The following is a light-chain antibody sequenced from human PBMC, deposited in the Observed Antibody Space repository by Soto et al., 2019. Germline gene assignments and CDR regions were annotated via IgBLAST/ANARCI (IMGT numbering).Light chain of an antibody. CDR3: SSYTSSTTLV. CDR2: DVS. Sequence: QSALTQPASVSGSPGQSITISCTGTSSDVGAYNYVSWYQQHPGKVPTLMIFDVSHRPSGISNRFSGSKSGNTASLTISGLQAEDEADYYCSSYTSSTTLVFGGGTKLTVL. V-gene: IGLV2-14*01. J-gene: IGLJ2*01. CDR1: SSDVGAYNY.